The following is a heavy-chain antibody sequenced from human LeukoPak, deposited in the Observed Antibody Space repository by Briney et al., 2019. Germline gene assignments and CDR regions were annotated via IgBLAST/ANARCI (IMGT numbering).Heavy chain of an antibody. V-gene: IGHV4-61*01. Sequence: SETLSLTCTVSGGSVSSGSYYWSWIRQPPGKGLEWIGYIYYSGSTNYNPSLKSRVTISVDTSKNQFSLKLSSVTAADTAVYYCERAAAMEKLFDYWGQGTLVTVSS. CDR1: GGSVSSGSYY. J-gene: IGHJ4*02. CDR2: IYYSGST. CDR3: ERAAAMEKLFDY. D-gene: IGHD5-18*01.